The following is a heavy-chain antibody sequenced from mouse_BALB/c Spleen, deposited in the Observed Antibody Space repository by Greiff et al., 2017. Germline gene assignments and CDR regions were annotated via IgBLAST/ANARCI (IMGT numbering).Heavy chain of an antibody. J-gene: IGHJ2*01. V-gene: IGHV3-6*02. CDR1: GYSITSGYY. Sequence: EVQLVESGPGLVKPSQSLSLTCSVTGYSITSGYYWNWIRQFPGNKLEWMGYISYDGSNNYNPSLKNRISITRDTSKNQFFLKLNSVTTEDTATYYCASYLYYFDYWGQGTTLTVSS. CDR2: ISYDGSN. CDR3: ASYLYYFDY. D-gene: IGHD2-1*01.